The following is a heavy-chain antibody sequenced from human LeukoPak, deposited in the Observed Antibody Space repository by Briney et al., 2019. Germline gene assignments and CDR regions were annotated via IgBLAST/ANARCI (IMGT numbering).Heavy chain of an antibody. CDR1: GGTFSSYA. Sequence: SVKVSCKASGGTFSSYAISWVRLAPGQGLEWMGGSIPISNTANYAQKFQGRVTITADESTSTAYMELSSLRFEDTAVYYCARWAGYSSGWYWGPFDYWGQGTLLAVSS. V-gene: IGHV1-69*13. CDR3: ARWAGYSSGWYWGPFDY. CDR2: SIPISNTA. D-gene: IGHD6-19*01. J-gene: IGHJ4*02.